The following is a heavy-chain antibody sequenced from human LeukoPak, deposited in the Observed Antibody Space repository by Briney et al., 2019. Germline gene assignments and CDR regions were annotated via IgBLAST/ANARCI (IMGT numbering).Heavy chain of an antibody. J-gene: IGHJ4*02. CDR3: ARVPSLGYCSGGSCYRFDY. CDR1: RGSISSRSFY. CDR2: NYYSGST. Sequence: KPSETLSLTCTVSRGSISSRSFYWGWIRQSPEKGLEWIGNNYYSGSTFYNPSLESRVTISVDTSKNQFSLKVTSVTAADTAVYYCARVPSLGYCSGGSCYRFDYWGQGTLVTVSS. V-gene: IGHV4-39*07. D-gene: IGHD2-15*01.